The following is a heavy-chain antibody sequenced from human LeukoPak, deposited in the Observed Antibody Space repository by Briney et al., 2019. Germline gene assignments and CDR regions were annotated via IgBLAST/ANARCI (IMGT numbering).Heavy chain of an antibody. Sequence: SETLSLTCAVYGGSFSGYYWSWIRQPPGKGLEWIGEINHSGSTNYNPSLKSRVTISVDTSKNQFSLKLSSVTAADTAVYYCARGELGHFDYWGQGTLVTVSS. V-gene: IGHV4-34*01. D-gene: IGHD6-13*01. CDR1: GGSFSGYY. CDR3: ARGELGHFDY. CDR2: INHSGST. J-gene: IGHJ4*02.